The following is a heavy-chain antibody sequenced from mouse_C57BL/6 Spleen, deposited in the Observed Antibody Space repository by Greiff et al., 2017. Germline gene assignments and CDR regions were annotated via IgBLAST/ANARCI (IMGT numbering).Heavy chain of an antibody. V-gene: IGHV5-17*01. CDR2: ISSGSSTI. D-gene: IGHD1-1*01. J-gene: IGHJ1*03. Sequence: EVQGVESGGGLVKPGGSLKLSCAASGFTFSDYGMHWVRQAPEKGLEWVAYISSGSSTIYYADTVKGRFTISRDNAKNTLFLQMTSLRSEDTAMYYCARSGDYYGSSHWYFDVWGTGTTVTVSS. CDR3: ARSGDYYGSSHWYFDV. CDR1: GFTFSDYG.